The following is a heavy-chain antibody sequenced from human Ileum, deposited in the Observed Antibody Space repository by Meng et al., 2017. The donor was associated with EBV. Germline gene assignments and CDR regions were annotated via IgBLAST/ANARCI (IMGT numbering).Heavy chain of an antibody. Sequence: QVELKKWGAGLFEPSETLSPTCAVYGGFFSGYYWSWIRQSPGKGLEWIGEINHSGSTNYNPSLKSRVTISVDTSKNQFSLKLTSVTAADTAVYYCAREARSSGYHPGIGPWGQGTLVTVSS. CDR1: GGFFSGYY. CDR2: INHSGST. J-gene: IGHJ5*02. CDR3: AREARSSGYHPGIGP. V-gene: IGHV4-34*02. D-gene: IGHD3-22*01.